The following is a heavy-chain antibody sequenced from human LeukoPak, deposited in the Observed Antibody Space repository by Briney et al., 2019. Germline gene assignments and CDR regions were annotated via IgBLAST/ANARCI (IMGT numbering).Heavy chain of an antibody. J-gene: IGHJ4*02. CDR3: ARGLSSGWYRGVDY. Sequence: PGGSLRLSCAASGFTFSSYAMHWVRQAPGKGLEWVAVISYDGSNKYYADSVKGRFTISRDNSKNTLYLQMNSLRAEDTAVYYCARGLSSGWYRGVDYWGQGTLVTVSS. CDR2: ISYDGSNK. D-gene: IGHD6-19*01. CDR1: GFTFSSYA. V-gene: IGHV3-30-3*01.